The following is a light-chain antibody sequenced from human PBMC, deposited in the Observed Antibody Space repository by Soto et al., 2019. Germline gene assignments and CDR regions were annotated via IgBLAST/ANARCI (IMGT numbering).Light chain of an antibody. CDR3: SSYTTSSTRV. J-gene: IGLJ1*01. V-gene: IGLV2-14*03. CDR2: EVS. Sequence: QSALTQPASVSGSPGQSITISCTGTSSDVGAYDFVSWYQQHRDKAPKLMIYEVSSRPSGVSHRFSGSKSVNTATLTISGRKAEDEADYYCSSYTTSSTRVFGTGTKVTVL. CDR1: SSDVGAYDF.